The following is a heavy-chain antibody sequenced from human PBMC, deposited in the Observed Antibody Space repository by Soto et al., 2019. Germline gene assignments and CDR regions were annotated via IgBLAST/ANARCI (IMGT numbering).Heavy chain of an antibody. CDR1: GGTFSSYA. Sequence: SVKVSCKASGGTFSSYAISWVRQAPGQGLEWMGGIIPIFGTANYAQKFQGRVTITADESTSTAYMELSSLRSEDTAVYYCARDAKDIVVVPAARTYGIDVWG. CDR2: IIPIFGTA. J-gene: IGHJ6*02. D-gene: IGHD2-2*01. CDR3: ARDAKDIVVVPAARTYGIDV. V-gene: IGHV1-69*13.